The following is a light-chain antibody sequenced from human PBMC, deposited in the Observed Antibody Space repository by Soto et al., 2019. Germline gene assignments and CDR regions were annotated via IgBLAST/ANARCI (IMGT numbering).Light chain of an antibody. V-gene: IGKV3-20*01. CDR3: QQYGSAPWT. J-gene: IGKJ1*01. CDR2: GAS. CDR1: QSVSSSF. Sequence: EIVLTQSPGTLSLSPGERATLSCRASQSVSSSFLAWYQQQPGQAPRLLIYGASIRATGIPDRFSGSGAGTDCTLTISRVEPEDVAVYYCQQYGSAPWTFGQGTKVEIK.